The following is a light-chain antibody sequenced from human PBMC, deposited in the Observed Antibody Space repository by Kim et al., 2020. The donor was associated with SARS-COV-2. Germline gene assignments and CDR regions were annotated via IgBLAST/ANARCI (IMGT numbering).Light chain of an antibody. CDR1: INDVGGFDY. CDR2: DVF. V-gene: IGLV2-14*03. CDR3: SSYSSSTAVL. J-gene: IGLJ2*01. Sequence: GQSITISCAGTINDVGGFDYVSWYQQHPGKAPKLMIYDVFNRPSGVPNRFSASKSGNTASLTISGLHAEDEANYYCSSYSSSTAVLFGGGTQLTVL.